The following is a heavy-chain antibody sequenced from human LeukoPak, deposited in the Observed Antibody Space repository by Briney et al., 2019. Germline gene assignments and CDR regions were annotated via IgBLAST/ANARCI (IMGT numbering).Heavy chain of an antibody. Sequence: GGSLRLSCAASGFTFSSYTMNWVRQAPGNGLEWVSAISGSGGSTYYADSVKGRFTISRDNSKNTLYLQVNSLRAEDTAVYFCVIDGYTGGYWGQGTLVTVSS. V-gene: IGHV3-23*01. CDR2: ISGSGGST. CDR1: GFTFSSYT. J-gene: IGHJ4*02. D-gene: IGHD5-12*01. CDR3: VIDGYTGGY.